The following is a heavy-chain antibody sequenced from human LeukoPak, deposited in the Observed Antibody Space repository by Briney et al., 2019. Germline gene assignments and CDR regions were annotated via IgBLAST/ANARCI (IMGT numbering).Heavy chain of an antibody. CDR3: ARAYNSHFDY. J-gene: IGHJ4*02. CDR1: GFTFSSYW. V-gene: IGHV3-74*01. CDR2: IKSDGSST. Sequence: GGSLRLSCAASGFTFSSYWMHWVRQAPGKGLVCVSRIKSDGSSTSYADSVKGRFTISRDDAKNTLYLQMNSLRAEDTAVHYCARAYNSHFDYWGQGALVTVSS. D-gene: IGHD1-1*01.